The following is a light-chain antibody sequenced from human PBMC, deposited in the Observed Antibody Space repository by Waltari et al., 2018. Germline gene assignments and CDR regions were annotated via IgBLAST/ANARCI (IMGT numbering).Light chain of an antibody. CDR3: AVWDDSLGGV. CDR2: NDN. CDR1: NSNIGGNS. J-gene: IGLJ3*02. V-gene: IGLV1-44*01. Sequence: QSVLTQPPSVSGTPGQRVTISCSGSNSNIGGNSVNWYQQLPGKAPKLLIYNDNQGPPGVPYRFPASKSGTSSSLASTGLQSEDEAEYYCAVWDDSLGGVFGGGTKLTVL.